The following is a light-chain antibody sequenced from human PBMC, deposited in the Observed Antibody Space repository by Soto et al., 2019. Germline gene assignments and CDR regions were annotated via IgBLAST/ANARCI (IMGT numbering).Light chain of an antibody. CDR3: QQYDNVGIT. V-gene: IGKV1-33*01. CDR1: HDISTH. CDR2: ETS. J-gene: IGKJ5*01. Sequence: IQMTQSPSSLSASLGDRVTITLGASHDISTHLNWYQQMPGKAPKLLXYETSNVQTGVPSRFSGHGSGTDFVFTISSLQNEDIGTYDCQQYDNVGITFGQGTRLEIK.